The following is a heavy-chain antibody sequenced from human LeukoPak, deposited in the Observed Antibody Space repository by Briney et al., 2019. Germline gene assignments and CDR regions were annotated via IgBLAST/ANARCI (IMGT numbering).Heavy chain of an antibody. V-gene: IGHV4-4*02. CDR1: GGAISSSNW. J-gene: IGHJ4*02. CDR2: IYHSGST. D-gene: IGHD3-9*01. CDR3: ASISLDFDY. Sequence: NASETLSFTCAVSGGAISSSNWWSWVRQPPGKGLEWIGEIYHSGSTNYNPSLKSRVTISVDKSKNQFSLKLSSVTAADTAVYYCASISLDFDYWGQGTLVTVSS.